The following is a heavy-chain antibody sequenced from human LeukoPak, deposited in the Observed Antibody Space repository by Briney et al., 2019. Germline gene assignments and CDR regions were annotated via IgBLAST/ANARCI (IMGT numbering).Heavy chain of an antibody. CDR2: TYYRSKWYN. D-gene: IGHD3-10*01. Sequence: SQTLSLTCAISGDSVSSDSAAWSWIRQSPSRGLEWLGRTYYRSKWYNDYAISVKSRITINPDISKNQFYLQLNSVTPEDTAVYYCARGVHSYYFDYWGQGTLVTVSS. V-gene: IGHV6-1*01. CDR3: ARGVHSYYFDY. J-gene: IGHJ4*02. CDR1: GDSVSSDSAA.